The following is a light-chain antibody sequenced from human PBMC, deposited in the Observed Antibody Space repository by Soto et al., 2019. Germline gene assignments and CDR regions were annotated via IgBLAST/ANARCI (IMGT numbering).Light chain of an antibody. Sequence: EIVMTQSPGTLSLSPGERATLSCRASQSVSNSLAWYQQRPGQSPRLLIYDVSTRATGIPARFGGSGSGTDFTLTISSLETEDFAVYYCQQRTNWPLTFGGGTKVDIK. CDR1: QSVSNS. V-gene: IGKV3-11*01. CDR3: QQRTNWPLT. CDR2: DVS. J-gene: IGKJ4*01.